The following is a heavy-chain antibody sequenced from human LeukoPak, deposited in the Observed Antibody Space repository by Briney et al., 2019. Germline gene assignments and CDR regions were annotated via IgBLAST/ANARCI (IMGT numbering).Heavy chain of an antibody. Sequence: GEPLKIPCQPPGSTFNSNWIGWVGQLPGKGLGWMGIIYPGECDTIHSPSFQGQVTISAGKSLSTDYMQWSSLKASDTAMYYCARLKIPRTIVVVAATPYCFDYWGRGTLVTVSS. CDR2: IYPGECDT. D-gene: IGHD2-21*02. V-gene: IGHV5-51*01. J-gene: IGHJ4*02. CDR1: GSTFNSNW. CDR3: ARLKIPRTIVVVAATPYCFDY.